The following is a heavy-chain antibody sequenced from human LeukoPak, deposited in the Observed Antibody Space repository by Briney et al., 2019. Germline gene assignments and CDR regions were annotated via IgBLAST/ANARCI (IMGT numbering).Heavy chain of an antibody. CDR3: VRAGHHSGSTDELFLPFDY. V-gene: IGHV3-53*01. D-gene: IGHD3-10*01. CDR1: GFTIRRSY. CDR2: IYSGGDT. Sequence: GGSLRLSCATTGFTIRRSYMSWVRQAAGKGLEWVSVIYSGGDTIHADSVKGRFSISRDSSNVYLQMNSLRPEDTAVYYCVRAGHHSGSTDELFLPFDYWGQGTRVTVSS. J-gene: IGHJ4*02.